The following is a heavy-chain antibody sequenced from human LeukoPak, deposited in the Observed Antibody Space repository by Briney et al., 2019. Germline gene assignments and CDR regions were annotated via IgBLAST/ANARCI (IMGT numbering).Heavy chain of an antibody. CDR2: IYWNDDK. CDR3: ANRAEFRGYGLLDY. CDR1: GFSLSTPGVG. Sequence: EGGPTTLKPTHTLTLTCTFSGFSLSTPGVGVGWIRQPPGKALERIAIIYWNDDKHYSPSLKSRLIITKDTSRNQVVLTMTNMDPVDTASYYCANRAEFRGYGLLDYWGQGTLVTVSS. J-gene: IGHJ4*02. D-gene: IGHD5-12*01. V-gene: IGHV2-5*01.